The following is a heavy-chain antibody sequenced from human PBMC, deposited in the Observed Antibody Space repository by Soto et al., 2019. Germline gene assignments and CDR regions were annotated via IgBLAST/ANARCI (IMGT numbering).Heavy chain of an antibody. Sequence: SETLSLTCSVSGGSISSNSWSWIRQPPGKGLERLGYISYSGSTNYNLSLMSRLTISIDTSKNQFSMKLSCVPAAAPAVYYCVRAAVVGPAAAPYYFDFWGQGTLVTVSS. D-gene: IGHD2-2*01. CDR2: ISYSGST. V-gene: IGHV4-59*13. CDR3: VRAAVVGPAAAPYYFDF. CDR1: GGSISSNS. J-gene: IGHJ4*01.